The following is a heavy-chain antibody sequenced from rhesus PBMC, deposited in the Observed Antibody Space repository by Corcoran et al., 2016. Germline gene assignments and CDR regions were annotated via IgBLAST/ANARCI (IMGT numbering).Heavy chain of an antibody. V-gene: IGHV4-147*01. CDR3: AREWTRAFDF. Sequence: QVQLQESGPGLVKPSETLSLTCTVSGGSISDSYYWNCIRPPPGKGLEWMGRIYGRCRSNSYNHSLKSRVNISKDTSKNQCALKLSSVTAADTAGYYCAREWTRAFDFWGQGLRVTVSS. J-gene: IGHJ3*01. D-gene: IGHD3-3*01. CDR1: GGSISDSYY. CDR2: IYGRCRSN.